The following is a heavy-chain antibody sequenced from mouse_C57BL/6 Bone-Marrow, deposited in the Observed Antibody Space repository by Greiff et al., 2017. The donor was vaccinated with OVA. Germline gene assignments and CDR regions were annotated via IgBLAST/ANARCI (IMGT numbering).Heavy chain of an antibody. V-gene: IGHV1-52*01. CDR3: ARWHYGSSYDY. CDR2: IDPSDSET. Sequence: QVQLQQPGAELVRPGSSVKLSCKASGYTFTSYWMHWVKQRPIQGLEWIGNIDPSDSETHYNQKFKDKATLTVDKSSSTAYMQLSSLTSEDSAVYYCARWHYGSSYDYRGQGTTLTVSS. CDR1: GYTFTSYW. J-gene: IGHJ2*01. D-gene: IGHD1-1*01.